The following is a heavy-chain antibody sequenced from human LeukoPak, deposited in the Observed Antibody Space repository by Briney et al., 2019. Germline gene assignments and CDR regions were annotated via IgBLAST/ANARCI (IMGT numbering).Heavy chain of an antibody. CDR3: AKDMGAPYYFDY. CDR1: GFTFSSYG. CDR2: ISYDGGHK. V-gene: IGHV3-30*18. D-gene: IGHD4/OR15-4a*01. J-gene: IGHJ4*02. Sequence: GGSLRLSCAASGFTFSSYGMHWVRQAPGKGLEWVALISYDGGHKYYADSVKGRFTISRDNSKNTLYLQMNSLRAEDTAVYYCAKDMGAPYYFDYWGQGTLVTVSS.